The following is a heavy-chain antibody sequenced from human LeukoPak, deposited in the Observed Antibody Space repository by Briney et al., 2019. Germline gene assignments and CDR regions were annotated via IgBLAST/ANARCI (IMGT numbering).Heavy chain of an antibody. V-gene: IGHV3-23*01. CDR2: ISGSGGST. D-gene: IGHD6-13*01. Sequence: PGGPLRLSCAASGFTFSSYAMSWVRQAPGKGLEWVSAISGSGGSTYYADSVKGRFTIPRDNSKNTLYLQMNSLRAEDTAVYYCAKSSSSWYLGLVDYWGQGTLVTVSS. CDR1: GFTFSSYA. CDR3: AKSSSSWYLGLVDY. J-gene: IGHJ4*02.